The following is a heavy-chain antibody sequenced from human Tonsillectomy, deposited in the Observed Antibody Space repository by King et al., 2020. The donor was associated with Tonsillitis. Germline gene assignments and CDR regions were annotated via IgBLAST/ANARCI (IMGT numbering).Heavy chain of an antibody. J-gene: IGHJ3*02. Sequence: VQLVESGGVLVKPGGALRLSCAASGFTFSTFDMNWVRQAPGGGLEWVSSISSSASYIYYAESLKGRFTISRDNARSVVYLQMDYLRAEDTALYYCARDKGADYYDSGRGAFDIWGQGTLVTVSS. V-gene: IGHV3-21*06. CDR1: GFTFSTFD. CDR2: ISSSASYI. CDR3: ARDKGADYYDSGRGAFDI. D-gene: IGHD3-22*01.